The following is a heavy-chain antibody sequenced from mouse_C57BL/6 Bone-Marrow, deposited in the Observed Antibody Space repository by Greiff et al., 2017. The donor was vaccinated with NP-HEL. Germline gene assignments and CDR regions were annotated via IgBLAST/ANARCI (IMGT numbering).Heavy chain of an antibody. CDR1: GFTFSDAW. Sequence: EVQLVESGGGLVQPGGSMKLSCAASGFTFSDAWMDWVRQSPEKGLEWVAEIRNKANNHATYYAESVKGRFTISRDDSKSSVYLQMNSLRAEDTGIYYCTRPPIYYDYDAGYWYFDVWGTGTTVTVSS. V-gene: IGHV6-6*01. CDR2: IRNKANNHAT. D-gene: IGHD2-4*01. J-gene: IGHJ1*03. CDR3: TRPPIYYDYDAGYWYFDV.